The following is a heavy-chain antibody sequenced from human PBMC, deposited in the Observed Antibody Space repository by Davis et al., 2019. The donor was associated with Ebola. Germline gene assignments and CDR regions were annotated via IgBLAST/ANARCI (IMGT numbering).Heavy chain of an antibody. Sequence: HSQTPSLSPAISLDSVSSGGWYWISPSLQRGLGWLGRTYYGSSKWYNDYAVSVKSRITLNPDTSKNQLSLQLNSVTPEDTALYYCARGWLRAGMDVWGEGTTVTVPS. CDR3: ARGWLRAGMDV. V-gene: IGHV6-1*01. D-gene: IGHD5-18*01. J-gene: IGHJ6*04. CDR2: TYYGSSKWYN. CDR1: LDSVSSGG.